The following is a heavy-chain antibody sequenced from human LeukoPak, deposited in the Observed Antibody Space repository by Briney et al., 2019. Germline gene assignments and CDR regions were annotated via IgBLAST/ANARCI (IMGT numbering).Heavy chain of an antibody. CDR1: GGSISSSSYY. CDR2: IYYSGST. CDR3: ARQRPSMVRGVIWSEFDY. V-gene: IGHV4-39*01. Sequence: SETLSLTCTVSGGSISSSSYYWGWIRQPPGKGLEWIGSIYYSGSTYYNPSLKSRVTISVDTSKNQFSLKLSSVTAADTAVYYCARQRPSMVRGVIWSEFDYWGQGTLVTVSS. J-gene: IGHJ4*02. D-gene: IGHD3-10*01.